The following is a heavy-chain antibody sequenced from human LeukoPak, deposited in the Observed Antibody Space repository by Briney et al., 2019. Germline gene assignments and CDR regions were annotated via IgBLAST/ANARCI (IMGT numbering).Heavy chain of an antibody. V-gene: IGHV4-39*07. CDR1: GGSITRSSYH. CDR2: IYYSGTT. J-gene: IGHJ4*02. CDR3: ARDKGDYYDSSGFFDY. Sequence: SETLSLACTVSGGSITRSSYHWGWIRQPPGKGLEWIGSIYYSGTTYYNPSLKSRVTILVDTSKNQFSLRLSSVNAADTAVYYCARDKGDYYDSSGFFDYWGQGTLVTVSS. D-gene: IGHD3-22*01.